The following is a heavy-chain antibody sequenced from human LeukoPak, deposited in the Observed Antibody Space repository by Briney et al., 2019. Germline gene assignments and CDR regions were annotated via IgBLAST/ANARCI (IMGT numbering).Heavy chain of an antibody. J-gene: IGHJ3*02. Sequence: SETLSLTCTVSGGSISSYYWSWIRQPPGKGLEWIGYIYYSGSTNYNPSLKSRVTISVDTSKNQFSLKLSSVTAADTAVYYCARGLAVAGRGGDAFDIWSQGTMVTVSS. D-gene: IGHD6-19*01. CDR1: GGSISSYY. CDR2: IYYSGST. CDR3: ARGLAVAGRGGDAFDI. V-gene: IGHV4-59*01.